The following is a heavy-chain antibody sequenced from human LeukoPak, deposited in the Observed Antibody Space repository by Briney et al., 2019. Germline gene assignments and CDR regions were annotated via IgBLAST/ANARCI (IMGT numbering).Heavy chain of an antibody. V-gene: IGHV3-11*01. J-gene: IGHJ3*02. Sequence: GSLRLSCAASGFTFSDYYMSWIRQAPGKGLEWVSYISSSGSTIYYADSVKGRFTISRDNAKNSLYLQMNSLRAEDTAMYYCARDVGYRYAQMFFDIWGQGTKVTVSS. CDR1: GFTFSDYY. D-gene: IGHD5-18*01. CDR3: ARDVGYRYAQMFFDI. CDR2: ISSSGSTI.